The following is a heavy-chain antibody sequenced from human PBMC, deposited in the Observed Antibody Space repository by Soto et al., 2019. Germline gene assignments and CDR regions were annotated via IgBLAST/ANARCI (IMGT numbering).Heavy chain of an antibody. CDR2: IYYSGST. J-gene: IGHJ4*02. D-gene: IGHD3-9*01. V-gene: IGHV4-39*01. Sequence: QLQLQESGPGLVKPSETLSLTCTVSGGSISSSSYYWGWIRQPPGKGLGWIGSIYYSGSTYYNPSLKSRVTIPVDKSKNQFSLKLSSVTAADTAVYYCARLEGLATISYYFDYWGQGTLVTVSS. CDR3: ARLEGLATISYYFDY. CDR1: GGSISSSSYY.